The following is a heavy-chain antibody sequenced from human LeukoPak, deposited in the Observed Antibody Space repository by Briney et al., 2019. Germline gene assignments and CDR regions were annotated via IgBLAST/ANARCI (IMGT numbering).Heavy chain of an antibody. V-gene: IGHV4-39*07. CDR1: GGSISSSSYY. CDR2: IYYSGST. J-gene: IGHJ6*03. D-gene: IGHD2-2*01. CDR3: ASHQLLRYYYYMDV. Sequence: SETLSLTCTVSGGSISSSSYYWGWIRQPPGKGLEWIGSIYYSGSTYYNPSLKSRVTISVDTSKNQFSLKLSSVTAADTAVYYCASHQLLRYYYYMDVWGKGTTVTVSS.